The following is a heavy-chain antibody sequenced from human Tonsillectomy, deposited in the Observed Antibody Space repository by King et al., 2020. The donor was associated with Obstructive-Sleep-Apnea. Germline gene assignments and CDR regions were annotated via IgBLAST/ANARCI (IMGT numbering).Heavy chain of an antibody. CDR1: GGSISTYY. Sequence: VQLQESGPGLVKPSETLSLTCTVSGGSISTYYWSWIRQPPGKGLAWIGYIYYTGSTNYNPSLKSRVTISVDTSKNQFSLKLSSVTAADTAVYYCARGPSSSWYLVDYWGQGTLVTVSS. D-gene: IGHD6-13*01. V-gene: IGHV4-59*01. J-gene: IGHJ4*02. CDR2: IYYTGST. CDR3: ARGPSSSWYLVDY.